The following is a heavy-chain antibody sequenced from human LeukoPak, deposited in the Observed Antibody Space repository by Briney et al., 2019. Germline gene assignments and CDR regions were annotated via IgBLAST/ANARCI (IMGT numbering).Heavy chain of an antibody. D-gene: IGHD2-2*01. Sequence: GASVKVSCKASGYTFTSDGISWVRQAPGQGLEWMGWISAYNGNTNYAQKLQGRVTMTTDTSTSTAYMELRSLRSDDTAVYYCARGPCSSTSCYAGGLIRYDYWGQGTLVTVSS. CDR3: ARGPCSSTSCYAGGLIRYDY. CDR2: ISAYNGNT. V-gene: IGHV1-18*04. J-gene: IGHJ4*02. CDR1: GYTFTSDG.